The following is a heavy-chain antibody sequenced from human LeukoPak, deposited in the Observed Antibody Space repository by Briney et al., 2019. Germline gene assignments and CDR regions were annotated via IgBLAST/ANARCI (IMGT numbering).Heavy chain of an antibody. CDR1: GFTFSSYR. V-gene: IGHV3-21*01. CDR3: AREGSGVAGHFDY. CDR2: ISSSSSYI. J-gene: IGHJ4*02. Sequence: PGGSLRLSCAASGFTFSSYRMNWVRRAPGKGLEWVSSISSSSSYIYYADSVKGRFTISRDNAKNSLYLQMNSLRAEDTAVYYCAREGSGVAGHFDYWGQGTLLIVSS. D-gene: IGHD6-19*01.